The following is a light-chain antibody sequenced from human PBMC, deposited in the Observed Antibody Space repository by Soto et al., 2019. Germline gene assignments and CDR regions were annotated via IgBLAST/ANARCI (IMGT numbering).Light chain of an antibody. CDR1: SSDIGGYNF. Sequence: QSVLTHPASVSWSPGHSITISCTGTSSDIGGYNFVSWYQQHPGKAPKLMIYEVSNRPSGVSNRFSGSKSGNTASLTISGLQAEDEADYYCSSYTSSSTLYVFGTGTKV. J-gene: IGLJ1*01. CDR2: EVS. CDR3: SSYTSSSTLYV. V-gene: IGLV2-14*01.